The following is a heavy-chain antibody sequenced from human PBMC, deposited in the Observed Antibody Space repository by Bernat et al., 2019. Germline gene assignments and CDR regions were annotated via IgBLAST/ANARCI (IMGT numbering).Heavy chain of an antibody. Sequence: QVQLVESGGGVVQPGRSPRLSCAASGFTFSSYGMHWVRQAPGKGLEWVSVIWYDGSNIYYADSVKGRFTISRDNSKNTLYLQMNSLRAEDTAVYYCAKDPSLWFRESDPAYYMDVWGKGTTVTVSS. J-gene: IGHJ6*03. CDR1: GFTFSSYG. CDR2: IWYDGSNI. CDR3: AKDPSLWFRESDPAYYMDV. D-gene: IGHD3-10*01. V-gene: IGHV3-33*06.